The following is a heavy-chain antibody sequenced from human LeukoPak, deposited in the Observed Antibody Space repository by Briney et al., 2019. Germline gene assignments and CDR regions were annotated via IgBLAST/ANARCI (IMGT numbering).Heavy chain of an antibody. CDR3: ARQTSHDAFNM. CDR2: IHYSGST. Sequence: SETLSLTCTVSDGSIRSYYRSWIRQPPGKGLEWIANIHYSGSTNSNPSLKSRVTISVDTSKNQFSLKLSSMTAADTALYYCARQTSHDAFNMWGQGTMVTVSS. J-gene: IGHJ3*02. V-gene: IGHV4-59*01. CDR1: DGSIRSYY.